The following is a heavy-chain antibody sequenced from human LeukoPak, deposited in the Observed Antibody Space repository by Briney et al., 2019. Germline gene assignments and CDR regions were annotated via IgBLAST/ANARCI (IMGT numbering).Heavy chain of an antibody. J-gene: IGHJ3*02. CDR1: GGSISSSSYY. V-gene: IGHV4-39*07. Sequence: SETLSLTCTVSGGSISSSSYYWGWIRQPPGKGLEWIGSIYYSGSTYYNPSLKSRVTISVDTSKNQFSLKLNSVTAADTAVYYCARDRGIAAAADAFDIWGQGTMVTVSS. CDR2: IYYSGST. CDR3: ARDRGIAAAADAFDI. D-gene: IGHD6-13*01.